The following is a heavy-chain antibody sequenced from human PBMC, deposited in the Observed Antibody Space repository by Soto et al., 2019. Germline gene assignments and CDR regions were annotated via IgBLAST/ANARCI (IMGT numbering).Heavy chain of an antibody. V-gene: IGHV4-59*08. Sequence: SETLSLTCTVSGGSIRNYYLGWIRQPPGKGLEWIGHISYSGSTNYNPSLKSRVSMSVDTSRDQFSLKLSSVTAADTAVYYCARRYCTSTSCPTLGYYFDYWGQGSLVTVSS. CDR3: ARRYCTSTSCPTLGYYFDY. D-gene: IGHD2-2*01. J-gene: IGHJ4*02. CDR1: GGSIRNYY. CDR2: ISYSGST.